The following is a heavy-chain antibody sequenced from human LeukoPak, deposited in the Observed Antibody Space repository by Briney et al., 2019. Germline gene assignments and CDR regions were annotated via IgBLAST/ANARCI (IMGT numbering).Heavy chain of an antibody. CDR1: GFTFYDYA. Sequence: PGRSLRLSCSASGFTFYDYAMLWVRHAPGKGLEWVSGISWNSGSIGYADSVKGRFTISRDNAKNSLYLQMNSLRAEDTALYYCAKDILDYDFWSGFGTWGQGTLVTVSS. D-gene: IGHD3-3*01. V-gene: IGHV3-9*01. J-gene: IGHJ5*02. CDR3: AKDILDYDFWSGFGT. CDR2: ISWNSGSI.